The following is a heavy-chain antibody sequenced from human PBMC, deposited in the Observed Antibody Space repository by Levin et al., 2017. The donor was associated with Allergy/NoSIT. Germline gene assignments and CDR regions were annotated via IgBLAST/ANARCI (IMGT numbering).Heavy chain of an antibody. CDR1: GIPFIGYY. J-gene: IGHJ4*02. CDR3: AEYSGYAPGGH. V-gene: IGHV1-2*02. D-gene: IGHD5-12*01. Sequence: GESLKISCKASGIPFIGYYLHWVRQAPGQGLEWMGWMNPKSGDTNYAQKFQDRVTMTRATSNSTVYMELSSLRSDDTAVYYCAEYSGYAPGGHWGQGTLVTVSS. CDR2: MNPKSGDT.